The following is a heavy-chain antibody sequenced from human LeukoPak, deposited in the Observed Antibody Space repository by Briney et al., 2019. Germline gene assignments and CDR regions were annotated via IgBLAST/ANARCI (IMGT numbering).Heavy chain of an antibody. CDR2: IYYSGST. J-gene: IGHJ3*02. Sequence: SETLSLTCTVSGGSISSYYWSWIRQPPGKGLEWIGYIYYSGSTNYNPSLKSRVTISVDTSKNQFSLKLSSVTAADTAVYYCARDELGGYTFDIWGQGTMVTVSS. D-gene: IGHD5-18*01. CDR3: ARDELGGYTFDI. V-gene: IGHV4-59*01. CDR1: GGSISSYY.